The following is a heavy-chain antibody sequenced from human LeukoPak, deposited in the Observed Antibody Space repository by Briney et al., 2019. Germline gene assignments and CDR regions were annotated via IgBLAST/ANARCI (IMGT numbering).Heavy chain of an antibody. D-gene: IGHD3-22*01. V-gene: IGHV3-33*01. CDR2: IWYDGSNK. Sequence: GGSLRLSCAASGFTFSNYGVHWVRQTPGKGLEWVAVIWYDGSNKYYADSVKGRFTISRDNSKNTLYLQMISLRAEDTAVYYCARDPTAYYDSSGYYLNTIDYWGQGTLVTVSS. CDR1: GFTFSNYG. J-gene: IGHJ4*02. CDR3: ARDPTAYYDSSGYYLNTIDY.